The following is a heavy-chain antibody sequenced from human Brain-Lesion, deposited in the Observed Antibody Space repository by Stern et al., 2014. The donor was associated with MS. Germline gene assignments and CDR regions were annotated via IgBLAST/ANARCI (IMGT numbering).Heavy chain of an antibody. V-gene: IGHV3-11*01. CDR2: IGRSGDSI. CDR3: ARGPRRYYGSESPNTYYYGMDV. J-gene: IGHJ6*02. Sequence: QLVESGGGLVKPGGSLRLSCAASGFIFSDYYMSWIRQAPGKGLEWVSYIGRSGDSIYYADSVKGRFTISRDNAKNSLYLQMNSLRAEDTAVYYCARGPRRYYGSESPNTYYYGMDVWGQGTTVTVSS. D-gene: IGHD3-10*01. CDR1: GFIFSDYY.